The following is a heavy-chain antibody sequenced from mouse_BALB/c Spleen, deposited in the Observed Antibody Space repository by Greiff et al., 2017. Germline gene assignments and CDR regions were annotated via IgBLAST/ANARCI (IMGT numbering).Heavy chain of an antibody. Sequence: EVQLQQTGPELVKPGASVKISCKASGYSFTDYIMLWVKQSHGKSLEWIGNINPYYGSTSYNLKFKGKATLTVDKSSSTAYMQLNSLTSEDSAVYYYARGRYEGYFFDYWGQSTTHTVAS. D-gene: IGHD2-10*02. CDR2: INPYYGST. CDR1: GYSFTDYI. J-gene: IGHJ2*01. V-gene: IGHV1-39*01. CDR3: ARGRYEGYFFDY.